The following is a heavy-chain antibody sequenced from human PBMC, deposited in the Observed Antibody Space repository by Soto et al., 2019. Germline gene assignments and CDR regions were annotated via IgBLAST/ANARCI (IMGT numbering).Heavy chain of an antibody. D-gene: IGHD4-17*01. J-gene: IGHJ6*03. CDR3: ARGDSTNGDYPVYMDV. V-gene: IGHV1-69*02. CDR1: GGTFSSYT. Sequence: ASVKVSCKASGGTFSSYTINWVRQVPGQGLEWMGRIIPILGIANYAQRFQGRVTITADKSTTTAYMELSSLRSEDTAVYYCARGDSTNGDYPVYMDVWGKGTTVTVSS. CDR2: IIPILGIA.